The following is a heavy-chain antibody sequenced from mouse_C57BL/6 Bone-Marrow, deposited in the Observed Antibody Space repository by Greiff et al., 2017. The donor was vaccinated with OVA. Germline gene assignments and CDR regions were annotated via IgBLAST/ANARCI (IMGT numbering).Heavy chain of an antibody. D-gene: IGHD1-1*01. V-gene: IGHV1-69*01. J-gene: IGHJ1*03. CDR2: IDPSDSYT. Sequence: QVQLQQPGAELVMPGASVKLSCKASGYTFTSYWMHWVKQRPGQGLEWIGEIDPSDSYTNYNQKFKGKSTLTVDKSSSTAYMQLSRLTSEDSAVYYCAREYYGSTWYFDVWGTGTTVTVSS. CDR3: AREYYGSTWYFDV. CDR1: GYTFTSYW.